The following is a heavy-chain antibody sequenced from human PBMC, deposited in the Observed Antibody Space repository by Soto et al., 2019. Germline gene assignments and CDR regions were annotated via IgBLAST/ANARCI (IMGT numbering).Heavy chain of an antibody. CDR3: ARDSTTYYY. Sequence: EVQLLESGGGLVQPGGSLRLSCAASGFTFSTYAMSWVRQAPEKGLEWVSSISTTGGGTYYTDSVKGRFTISRDNSKSTLYLQMNSLRAEDTAVYYCARDSTTYYYWGQGTPVTVSS. D-gene: IGHD2-2*01. J-gene: IGHJ4*02. CDR1: GFTFSTYA. V-gene: IGHV3-23*01. CDR2: ISTTGGGT.